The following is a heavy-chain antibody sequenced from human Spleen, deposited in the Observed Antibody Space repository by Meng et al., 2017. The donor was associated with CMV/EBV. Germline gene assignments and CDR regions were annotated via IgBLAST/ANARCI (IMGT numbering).Heavy chain of an antibody. CDR1: GYTFTGYY. J-gene: IGHJ4*02. CDR3: ASGYSYGSLTFDY. D-gene: IGHD5-18*01. Sequence: ASVKVSCKAPGYTFTGYYMHWVRQAPGQGLEWIGWINPNSGDSNYAQKLQDRVTMTRDTSITTAYMELSRLRSDDTAVYYCASGYSYGSLTFDYWGQGTLVTVSS. CDR2: INPNSGDS. V-gene: IGHV1-2*02.